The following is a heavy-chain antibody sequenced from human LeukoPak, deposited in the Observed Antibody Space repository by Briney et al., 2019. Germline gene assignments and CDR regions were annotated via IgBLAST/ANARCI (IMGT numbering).Heavy chain of an antibody. Sequence: GGSLRLSCVASGFTFSDYWMSWVRQAPGKGLEWVANIKQDGSEKNYVDSVKGRFTISRDNAKNSLYLQMNSLRVEDTAFYYCAKDNRRHYTSGPNPDSLHWGQGALVTVSS. V-gene: IGHV3-7*03. J-gene: IGHJ4*02. CDR2: IKQDGSEK. D-gene: IGHD6-19*01. CDR1: GFTFSDYW. CDR3: AKDNRRHYTSGPNPDSLH.